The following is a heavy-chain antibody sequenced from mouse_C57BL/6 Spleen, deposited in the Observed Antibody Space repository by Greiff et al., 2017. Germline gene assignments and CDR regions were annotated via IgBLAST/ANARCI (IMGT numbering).Heavy chain of an antibody. J-gene: IGHJ4*01. CDR2: IYPADGDT. CDR3: ASVYYGYGGGAMDY. V-gene: IGHV1-82*01. D-gene: IGHD2-2*01. CDR1: GYAFTSSW. Sequence: QVQLQQSGPELVKPGASVKISCKASGYAFTSSWMHWVKQRPGKGLEWIGRIYPADGDTNYNGKFKGKATLTADKSSSTASMQLSSLPSEDSAVYVCASVYYGYGGGAMDYWGQGTTVTVSS.